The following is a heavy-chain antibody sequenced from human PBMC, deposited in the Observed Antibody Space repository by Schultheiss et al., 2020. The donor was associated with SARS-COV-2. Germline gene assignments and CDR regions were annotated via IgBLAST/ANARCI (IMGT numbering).Heavy chain of an antibody. Sequence: GGSLRLSCAASGFTFSSYGMHWVRQAPGKGLEWVAVIWYDGSNKYYADSVKGRFTISRDNSKNTLYLQMNSLRAEDTAVYYCARASMENWFDPCGQGTLVTVSS. J-gene: IGHJ5*02. CDR2: IWYDGSNK. V-gene: IGHV3-33*08. CDR3: ARASMENWFDP. CDR1: GFTFSSYG. D-gene: IGHD2/OR15-2a*01.